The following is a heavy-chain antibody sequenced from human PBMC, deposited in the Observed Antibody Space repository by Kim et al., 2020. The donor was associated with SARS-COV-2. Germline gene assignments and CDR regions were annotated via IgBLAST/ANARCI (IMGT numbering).Heavy chain of an antibody. J-gene: IGHJ4*02. CDR3: AREPYDFWSGPLLYYFDY. V-gene: IGHV4-4*06. Sequence: KSRVTMSVDTSKHQFSLKLSSVTAADTAVYYCAREPYDFWSGPLLYYFDYWGQGTLVTVSS. D-gene: IGHD3-3*01.